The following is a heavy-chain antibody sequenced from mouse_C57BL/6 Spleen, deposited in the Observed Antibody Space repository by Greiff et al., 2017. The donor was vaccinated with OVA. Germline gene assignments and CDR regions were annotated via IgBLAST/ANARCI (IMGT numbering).Heavy chain of an antibody. CDR1: GYTFTNYW. D-gene: IGHD2-4*01. Sequence: QVQLKQSGAELVRPGTSVKMSCKASGYTFTNYWIGWAKQRPGHGLEWIGDIYPGGGYTNYNEKFKGKATLTADKSSSTAYMQFSSLTSEDSAIYYCARGGLRRRDYWYFDVWGTGTTVTVSS. V-gene: IGHV1-63*01. J-gene: IGHJ1*03. CDR3: ARGGLRRRDYWYFDV. CDR2: IYPGGGYT.